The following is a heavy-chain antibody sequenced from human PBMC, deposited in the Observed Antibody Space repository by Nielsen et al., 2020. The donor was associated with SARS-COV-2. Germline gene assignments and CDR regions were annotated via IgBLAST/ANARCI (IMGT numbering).Heavy chain of an antibody. CDR1: GGSISSYH. CDR2: IYTSGST. V-gene: IGHV4-4*07. CDR3: AREVGDYYGSGSYGFDY. D-gene: IGHD3-10*01. Sequence: SETLSPTCTASGGSISSYHWSWIRQPAGKGVEWIGRIYTSGSTNYNPSLKSRVTMSVDTSKNQFSLKLSSVTAADTAVYYCAREVGDYYGSGSYGFDYWGQGTLVTVSS. J-gene: IGHJ4*02.